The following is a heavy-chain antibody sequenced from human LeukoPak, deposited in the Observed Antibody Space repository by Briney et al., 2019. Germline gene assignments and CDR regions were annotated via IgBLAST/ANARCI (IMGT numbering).Heavy chain of an antibody. D-gene: IGHD1-26*01. CDR2: INHSGST. V-gene: IGHV4-59*01. J-gene: IGHJ4*02. Sequence: NPSETLSLTCAVYGGSFSGYYWSWIRQPPGKGLEYIGHINHSGSTNYNPSLKSRVTMSVDTSKNQFSLKLSSVTAVDTAVYYCARVGPGYSNSVDYWGPGTLVTVSS. CDR1: GGSFSGYY. CDR3: ARVGPGYSNSVDY.